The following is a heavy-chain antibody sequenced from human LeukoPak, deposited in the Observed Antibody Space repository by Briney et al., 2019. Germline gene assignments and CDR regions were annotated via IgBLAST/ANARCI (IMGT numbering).Heavy chain of an antibody. D-gene: IGHD3-22*01. V-gene: IGHV1-18*01. CDR2: ISAYNGNT. CDR1: GYTFTSYG. Sequence: ASVKVSCKASGYTFTSYGISWLRQAPGQGLEWMGWISAYNGNTNYAQKLQGRVTMTTDTSTSTAYMELRSLRSDDTAVYYCARESARLYYYDSSGYYYWGQGTLVTVSS. CDR3: ARESARLYYYDSSGYYY. J-gene: IGHJ4*02.